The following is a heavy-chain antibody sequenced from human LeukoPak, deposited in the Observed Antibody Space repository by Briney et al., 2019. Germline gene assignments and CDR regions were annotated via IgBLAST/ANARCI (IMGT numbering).Heavy chain of an antibody. CDR3: ARARWTSTATTYYLDH. V-gene: IGHV1-3*01. CDR2: IDAGNGKT. CDR1: GYTFTSYA. Sequence: ASVKVSCKASGYTFTSYAIQWVRQAPGQRLEWMGWIDAGNGKTKYSQNFQGRVTITRDTSATTAYMDLSSLRSEDTAVYYCARARWTSTATTYYLDHWAQGTLVTVSS. J-gene: IGHJ4*02. D-gene: IGHD4-17*01.